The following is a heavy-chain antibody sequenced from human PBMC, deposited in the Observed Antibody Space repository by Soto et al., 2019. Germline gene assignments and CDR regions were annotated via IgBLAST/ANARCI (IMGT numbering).Heavy chain of an antibody. CDR3: ATRIAVAGTAKIFDY. CDR2: MYYSGTT. Sequence: SETLSLTCTVSGDSISSYYWSWIRQPPGKGLEWIGYMYYSGTTNYNPSLKSRVTISLDTSKNQFSLKLSSVTAADTAVYYCATRIAVAGTAKIFDYWGHGTLVTVSS. CDR1: GDSISSYY. J-gene: IGHJ4*01. D-gene: IGHD6-19*01. V-gene: IGHV4-59*08.